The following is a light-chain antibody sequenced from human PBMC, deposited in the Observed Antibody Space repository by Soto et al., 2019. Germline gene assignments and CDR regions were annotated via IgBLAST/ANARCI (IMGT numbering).Light chain of an antibody. V-gene: IGKV1-12*01. CDR2: GAS. CDR3: QQASSFPWT. CDR1: QGIISW. Sequence: DIQMTQSPSSVSASVGDRVTITCRASQGIISWLAWYQQKPGKAPNLLIYGASSLQSGVPSRFSGSGSGTDFTLTISSLQPEDYGTYYCQQASSFPWTFGQGTKVDIK. J-gene: IGKJ1*01.